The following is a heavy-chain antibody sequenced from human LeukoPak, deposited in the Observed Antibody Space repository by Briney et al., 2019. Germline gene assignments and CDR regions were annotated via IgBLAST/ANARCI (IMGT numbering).Heavy chain of an antibody. CDR1: GGSVSSGSYY. Sequence: SETLSLTCTVSGGSVSSGSYYWSWIRQPPGKGLEWIGYIYYSGSTNYNPSLRSRVTISVDTSKNQFSLKLSSVTAADTAVYYCARGSLATVVLPACYFGYWGQGTLVTVSS. CDR2: IYYSGST. V-gene: IGHV4-61*01. J-gene: IGHJ4*02. CDR3: ARGSLATVVLPACYFGY. D-gene: IGHD4-23*01.